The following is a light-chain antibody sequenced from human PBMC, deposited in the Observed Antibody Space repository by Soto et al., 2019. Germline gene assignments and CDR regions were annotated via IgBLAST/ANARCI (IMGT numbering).Light chain of an antibody. CDR1: SSDVGSYNR. Sequence: QSALTQPPSVSGSPGQSVAISCTGTSSDVGSYNRVSWYQQPPGAAPKLMIYEVSNRPSGVPDRFSGSKSGNTASRTISGLQAEDEADYCCNSYTGSSTYVFGPGTKLTVL. J-gene: IGLJ1*01. CDR2: EVS. V-gene: IGLV2-18*02. CDR3: NSYTGSSTYV.